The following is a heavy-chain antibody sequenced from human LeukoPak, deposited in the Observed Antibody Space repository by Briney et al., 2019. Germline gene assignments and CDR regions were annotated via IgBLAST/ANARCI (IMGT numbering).Heavy chain of an antibody. V-gene: IGHV3-20*04. CDR3: ARDRYYYDSSGSDAFDI. Sequence: LAGRSLRLSCAASGFTFSSYAMHWVPQAPGKGLEWVSGINWNGGSTGYADSVKGRFTISRDNAKNSLYLQMNSLRAEDTAVYYCARDRYYYDSSGSDAFDIWGQGTMVTVSS. D-gene: IGHD3-22*01. CDR2: INWNGGST. CDR1: GFTFSSYA. J-gene: IGHJ3*02.